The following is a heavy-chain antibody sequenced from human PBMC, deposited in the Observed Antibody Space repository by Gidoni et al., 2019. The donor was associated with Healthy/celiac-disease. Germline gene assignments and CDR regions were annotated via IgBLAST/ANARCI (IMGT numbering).Heavy chain of an antibody. CDR2: ISGSGGST. V-gene: IGHV3-23*01. CDR1: GFTFSSSA. Sequence: EVQLLESGGGLVQPGGSLRLSCAASGFTFSSSAMSWVRQAPGKGLEWVSAISGSGGSTYYADAVKGRFTISRDNSKNTLYLQMNSLRAEDTAVYYCAKPRDPYCSGGSCYMLFSYWGQGTLVTVSS. D-gene: IGHD2-15*01. J-gene: IGHJ4*02. CDR3: AKPRDPYCSGGSCYMLFSY.